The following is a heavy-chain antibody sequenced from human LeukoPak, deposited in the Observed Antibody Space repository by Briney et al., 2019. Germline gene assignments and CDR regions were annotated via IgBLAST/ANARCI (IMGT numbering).Heavy chain of an antibody. CDR1: GGSITNHF. CDR3: ARDDYGVFDAFDV. J-gene: IGHJ3*01. CDR2: VSKSGST. D-gene: IGHD3-16*01. Sequence: PSETLSLTCTVSGGSITNHFWTWVRQAPGKGLEWVGYVSKSGSTNYNPSLQSRITISVDTSKNQFFLKLTSMTAADTAVYFCARDDYGVFDAFDVWGQGTVVTVSS. V-gene: IGHV4-4*08.